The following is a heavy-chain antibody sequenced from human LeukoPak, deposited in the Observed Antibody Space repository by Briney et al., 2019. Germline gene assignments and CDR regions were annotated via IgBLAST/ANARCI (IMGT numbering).Heavy chain of an antibody. D-gene: IGHD6-19*01. CDR1: GGSISSGGYY. Sequence: PSETLSLTCTVSGGSISSGGYYWSWIRQPPGRGLEWIGSIYYSGSTYYNPSLKSRVTISVDTSKNQFSLKLSSVTAADTAVYYCARLSVAGNFDYWGQGILVTVSS. V-gene: IGHV4-39*01. CDR3: ARLSVAGNFDY. J-gene: IGHJ4*02. CDR2: IYYSGST.